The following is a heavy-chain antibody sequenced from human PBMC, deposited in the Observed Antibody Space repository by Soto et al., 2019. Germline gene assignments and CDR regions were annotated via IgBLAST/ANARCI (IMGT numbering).Heavy chain of an antibody. V-gene: IGHV3-53*01. J-gene: IGHJ4*02. CDR2: IYSGGST. CDR3: ARVGHYYDSSGYYFDY. CDR1: GFTVSINY. D-gene: IGHD3-22*01. Sequence: PGGYLRLSSSTSGFTVSINYMSWVRQAPGKGLEWVSVIYSGGSTYYADSVKGRFTISRDNSKNTLYLQMNSLRAEDTAVYYCARVGHYYDSSGYYFDYWGQGT.